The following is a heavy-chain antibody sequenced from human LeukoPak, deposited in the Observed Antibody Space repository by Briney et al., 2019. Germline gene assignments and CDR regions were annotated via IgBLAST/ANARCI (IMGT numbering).Heavy chain of an antibody. CDR3: AKSARITMVRGLKSAHDY. J-gene: IGHJ4*02. V-gene: IGHV3-23*01. CDR2: ISGGGGST. Sequence: PGGSLRLSCAASGFTLITNATSWARQAPVKGLGLVSAISGGGGSTYYADSVKGRFTISRDNSKNTLYLQMNSLRAEDTAVYYCAKSARITMVRGLKSAHDYWGQGTLVTVSS. D-gene: IGHD3-10*01. CDR1: GFTLITNA.